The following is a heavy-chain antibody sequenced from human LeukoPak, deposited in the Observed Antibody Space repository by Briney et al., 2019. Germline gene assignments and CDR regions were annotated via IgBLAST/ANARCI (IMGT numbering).Heavy chain of an antibody. J-gene: IGHJ4*02. CDR2: MYTSGST. V-gene: IGHV4-4*07. CDR1: GGSISSYY. Sequence: SETLSLTCTVSGGSISSYYWSWIRQPAGKGLEWIGRMYTSGSTNYNPSLKSRVTISVDMSKNQFSLKLSSVTAADTAVYYCARVAAKTVDYWGQGTLVTVSS. CDR3: ARVAAKTVDY. D-gene: IGHD2-15*01.